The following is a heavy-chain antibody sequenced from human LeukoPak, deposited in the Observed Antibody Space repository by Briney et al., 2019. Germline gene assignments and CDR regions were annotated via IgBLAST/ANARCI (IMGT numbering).Heavy chain of an antibody. Sequence: ASVKVSCKASGYTFTGYYMHWVRQAPGQGLEWVGWINPNSGGTNYAQKFQGRVTMTRDTSISTAYMELSRLRSDDTAVYYCARDYYDRGAFDIWGQGTMVTVSS. J-gene: IGHJ3*02. CDR2: INPNSGGT. D-gene: IGHD3-22*01. CDR1: GYTFTGYY. V-gene: IGHV1-2*02. CDR3: ARDYYDRGAFDI.